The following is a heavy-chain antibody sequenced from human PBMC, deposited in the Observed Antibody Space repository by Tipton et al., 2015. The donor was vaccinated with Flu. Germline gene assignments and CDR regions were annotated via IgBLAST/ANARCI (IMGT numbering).Heavy chain of an antibody. CDR1: GGSIRSRDYN. D-gene: IGHD2-21*02. CDR3: ARLGVTPHVAKYGMDV. V-gene: IGHV4-39*01. Sequence: TLSLTCNVSGGSIRSRDYNWVWIRQPPGKGLEWIGTIYYSGSTFYTPSLKSRVSISVDTSKNQFSLKLTSVTAADTAVYYCARLGVTPHVAKYGMDVWGQGTTVTVSS. CDR2: IYYSGST. J-gene: IGHJ6*02.